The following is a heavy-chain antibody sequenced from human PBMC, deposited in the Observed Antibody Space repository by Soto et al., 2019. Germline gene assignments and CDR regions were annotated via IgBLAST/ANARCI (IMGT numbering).Heavy chain of an antibody. D-gene: IGHD3-10*01. Sequence: VQLVESGGGVVQPGRSLRLSCAASGFTFSSYAMHWVRQAPGKGLEWVSGISGSGDGTFYADSVKGRFTISRDNSQKRLYLQMSSLRAEDTAVYYCAFKGVTHFYYWGQGTQVKVSS. CDR3: AFKGVTHFYY. V-gene: IGHV3-23*04. CDR1: GFTFSSYA. CDR2: ISGSGDGT. J-gene: IGHJ4*02.